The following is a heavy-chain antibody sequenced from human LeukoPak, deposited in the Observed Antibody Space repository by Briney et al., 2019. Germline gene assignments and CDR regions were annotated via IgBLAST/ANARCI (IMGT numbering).Heavy chain of an antibody. D-gene: IGHD3-22*01. V-gene: IGHV4-39*07. CDR2: IYYSGST. CDR1: GGSISSSSHY. Sequence: SETLSLTCTVSGGSISSSSHYWGWIRQPPGKGLEWIGSIYYSGSTDYNPSLKSRVTISVDTSKNQFSLKLSSVTAADTAVYYCARFPMIVAYYFDYWGQGTLVTVSS. CDR3: ARFPMIVAYYFDY. J-gene: IGHJ4*02.